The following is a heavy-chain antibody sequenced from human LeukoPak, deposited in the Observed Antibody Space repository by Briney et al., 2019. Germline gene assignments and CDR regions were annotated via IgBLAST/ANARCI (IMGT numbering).Heavy chain of an antibody. CDR2: ISGSGGST. CDR1: GFTFSSYA. D-gene: IGHD6-13*01. CDR3: AGEGIAAAGTRGPFDY. J-gene: IGHJ4*02. Sequence: PGGSLRLSCEASGFTFSSYAMGWVRQAPGKGLEWVSAISGSGGSTYYADSVKGRFTISRDNSKNTLYLQMNSLRAEDTAVYYCAGEGIAAAGTRGPFDYWGQGTLVTVSS. V-gene: IGHV3-23*01.